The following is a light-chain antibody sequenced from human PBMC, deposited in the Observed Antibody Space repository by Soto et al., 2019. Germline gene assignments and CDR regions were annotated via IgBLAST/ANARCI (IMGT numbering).Light chain of an antibody. Sequence: QSVLTQPASVSGSPGRSITISCTGTSNTIGGYNVVSWYQQHPGTAPKVIIYEGIKRPSGVSNRFSGSISGSTASLTISGLQAEDEADYYCCSYVGATTYVFGTGTKVTV. CDR2: EGI. V-gene: IGLV2-23*01. CDR1: SNTIGGYNV. CDR3: CSYVGATTYV. J-gene: IGLJ1*01.